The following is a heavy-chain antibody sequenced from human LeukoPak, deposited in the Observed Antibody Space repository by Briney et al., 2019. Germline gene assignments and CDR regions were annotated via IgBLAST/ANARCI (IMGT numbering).Heavy chain of an antibody. CDR1: GFTFSTYP. CDR2: IGASGEST. Sequence: GGSLRLSCAASGFTFSTYPMHWVRQAPGKGLEWVSLIGASGESTYYADSVKGRFTISRDNSKNTLSLQMNSLRVEDTAMYFCAKDIQLSTWGLGTMVTVSS. V-gene: IGHV3-23*01. D-gene: IGHD5-24*01. J-gene: IGHJ3*01. CDR3: AKDIQLST.